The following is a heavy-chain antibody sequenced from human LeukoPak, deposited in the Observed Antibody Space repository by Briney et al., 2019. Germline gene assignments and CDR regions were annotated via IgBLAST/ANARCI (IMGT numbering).Heavy chain of an antibody. CDR2: IYYSGST. J-gene: IGHJ6*03. Sequence: SETLSLTCAVYGGSFSGYYWSWIRQPPGKGLEWIGYIYYSGSTNYNPSLKSRVTISVDTSKNQFSLKLSSVTAADTAVYYCARQGSGWYRLGSYYYYMDVWGKGTTVTISS. CDR3: ARQGSGWYRLGSYYYYMDV. V-gene: IGHV4-59*01. D-gene: IGHD6-19*01. CDR1: GGSFSGYY.